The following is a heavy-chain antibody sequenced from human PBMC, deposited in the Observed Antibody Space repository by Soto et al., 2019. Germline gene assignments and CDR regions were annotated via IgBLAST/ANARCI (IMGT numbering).Heavy chain of an antibody. CDR2: ISSSGATT. D-gene: IGHD1-1*01. Sequence: GGSPRLSCAASGFTFSIHAMSWFRQAPGKGLEWVSGISSSGATTFYADSVKGRFTISRDNSKNTLSLQMDSLKGEDTAIYFCAKDLRPLRSAGFDIWGQRTLVTVSS. V-gene: IGHV3-23*01. J-gene: IGHJ3*02. CDR3: AKDLRPLRSAGFDI. CDR1: GFTFSIHA.